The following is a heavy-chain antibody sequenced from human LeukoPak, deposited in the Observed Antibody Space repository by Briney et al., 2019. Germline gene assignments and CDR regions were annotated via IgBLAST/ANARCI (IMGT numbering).Heavy chain of an antibody. CDR3: ANNFDY. Sequence: GGSLRLSCAASGFTFSNYGMHWVRQAPGKGLEWVAVIWYDGSNKYYADSVKGRFTISRDNSKNMLYLQMNSLRAEDTAVYYCANNFDYWGQRILVTVSS. CDR2: IWYDGSNK. V-gene: IGHV3-33*06. J-gene: IGHJ4*02. CDR1: GFTFSNYG.